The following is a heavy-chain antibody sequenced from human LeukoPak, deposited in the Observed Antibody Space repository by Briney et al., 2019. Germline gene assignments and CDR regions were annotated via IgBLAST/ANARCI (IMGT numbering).Heavy chain of an antibody. J-gene: IGHJ5*02. CDR2: IYYSGST. Sequence: SETLSLTCTVSGGSISSYYWSWIRQPPGKGLEWIGYIYYSGSTNYNPSLKSRVTISVDTSKNQFSLKLSSVTAADTAVYYCARGGSYYYDSSGYRRNYNWFDPWGRGTLVTVSS. CDR3: ARGGSYYYDSSGYRRNYNWFDP. V-gene: IGHV4-59*12. CDR1: GGSISSYY. D-gene: IGHD3-22*01.